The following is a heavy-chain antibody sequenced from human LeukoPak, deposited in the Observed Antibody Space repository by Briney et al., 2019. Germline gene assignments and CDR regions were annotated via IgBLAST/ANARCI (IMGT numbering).Heavy chain of an antibody. D-gene: IGHD1-26*01. V-gene: IGHV4-59*01. CDR2: IYYSGST. CDR1: GGSISSYY. CDR3: ARKSADSALDI. Sequence: SETLSLTCTVSGGSISSYYWSWIRQPPGKGLEWIGYIYYSGSTNYNPSLKSRVTISVDTSKYQFSLKLSSVTAADTAVYYCARKSADSALDIWGQGTMVTVSS. J-gene: IGHJ3*02.